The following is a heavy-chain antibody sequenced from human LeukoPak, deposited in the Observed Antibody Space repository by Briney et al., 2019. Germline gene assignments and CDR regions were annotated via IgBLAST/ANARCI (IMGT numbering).Heavy chain of an antibody. CDR2: IIPIFGTA. V-gene: IGHV1-69*05. Sequence: ASVKVSCKASGGTFSSYAISWVRQAPGQGLGWMGGIIPIFGTANYAQKFQGRVTITTDESTSTAYMELSSLRSEDTAVYYCARGQPTVTTLTFDWFDPWGQGTLVTVSS. D-gene: IGHD4-11*01. CDR3: ARGQPTVTTLTFDWFDP. J-gene: IGHJ5*02. CDR1: GGTFSSYA.